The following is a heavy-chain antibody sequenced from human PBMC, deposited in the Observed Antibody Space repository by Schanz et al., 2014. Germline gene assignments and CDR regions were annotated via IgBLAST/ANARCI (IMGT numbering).Heavy chain of an antibody. CDR2: IGGDASRT. CDR3: ARGNYGMDV. Sequence: EVQLVESGGGLIQPGGSLRLSCAVFGFTVSSNYMTWVRQAPGKGLEWVSAIGGDASRTYYADSVKGRFTISRDNSKSTLYLQMNSLRADDTAVYYCARGNYGMDVWGQGTTVTVSS. CDR1: GFTVSSNY. J-gene: IGHJ6*02. V-gene: IGHV3-53*01.